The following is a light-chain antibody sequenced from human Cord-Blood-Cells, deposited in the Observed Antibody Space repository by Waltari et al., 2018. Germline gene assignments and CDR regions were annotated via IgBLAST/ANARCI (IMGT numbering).Light chain of an antibody. CDR2: GAS. V-gene: IGKV3-15*01. Sequence: IVMTQSPATLSVSPGERPTLSCRASQSVSSNLAWYQQKPGQAPRLLIYGASTRATGIPARFSGSGSGTEFTLTISSLQSEDFAVYYCQQYNNWPPVITFGQGTRLEIK. J-gene: IGKJ5*01. CDR1: QSVSSN. CDR3: QQYNNWPPVIT.